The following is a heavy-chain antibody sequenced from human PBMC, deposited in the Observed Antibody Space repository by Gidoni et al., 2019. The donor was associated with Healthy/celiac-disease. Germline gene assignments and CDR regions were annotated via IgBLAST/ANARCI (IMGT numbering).Heavy chain of an antibody. CDR1: GGSISSGSSY. J-gene: IGHJ5*02. Sequence: QVQLQESGPGLVKPSQTLSLTCTVPGGSISSGSSYWSWIRQPAGKGLELIGRIYTSGSTNYNPSLKSRVTISVDTSKNQFSLKLSSVTAADTAVYYCARDGGNSFFPPRGRWFDPWGQGTLVTVSS. D-gene: IGHD2-21*02. CDR2: IYTSGST. V-gene: IGHV4-61*02. CDR3: ARDGGNSFFPPRGRWFDP.